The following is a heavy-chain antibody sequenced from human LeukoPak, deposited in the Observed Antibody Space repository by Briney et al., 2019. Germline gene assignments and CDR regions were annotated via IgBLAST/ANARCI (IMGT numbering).Heavy chain of an antibody. CDR1: GYTFTTYD. J-gene: IGHJ4*02. CDR3: TRGGASSGYDY. D-gene: IGHD6-19*01. Sequence: GASVKVSFKASGYTFTTYDISWVRQAPGQGLEWVGWISAYNGNTNYAQKVQGRVTMTTDTSTSTAYMELRSLRSDDTAVYYCTRGGASSGYDYWGQGTLVTVS. V-gene: IGHV1-18*01. CDR2: ISAYNGNT.